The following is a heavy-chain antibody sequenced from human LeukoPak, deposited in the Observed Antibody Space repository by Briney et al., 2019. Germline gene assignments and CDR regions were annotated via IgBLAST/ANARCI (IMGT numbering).Heavy chain of an antibody. CDR2: IKEDGSEK. D-gene: IGHD6-19*01. CDR3: ARGYSSGLLGY. Sequence: GGSLRLSCAASGFTFSTYWMTWVRQAPGRGLEWVANIKEDGSEKYYVDSVKGRFTISRDNAKNSLFLQMNGLRADDTAIYYCARGYSSGLLGYWGQGTLVTVSS. J-gene: IGHJ4*02. CDR1: GFTFSTYW. V-gene: IGHV3-7*04.